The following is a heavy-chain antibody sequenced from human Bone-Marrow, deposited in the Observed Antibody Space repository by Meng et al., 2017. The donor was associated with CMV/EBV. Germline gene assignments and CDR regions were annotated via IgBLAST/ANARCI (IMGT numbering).Heavy chain of an antibody. D-gene: IGHD2-2*01. Sequence: ASVKVSCKASGYTFTRYYMHWVRQAPGQGLEWMGIINPSGGSTSYAQKFQGRVTITADISTRTAYMELNSLRSADTAVYYCARASTGIGDIVVVPAALKWRYYYGMDVWGQGTTVTVSS. V-gene: IGHV1-46*01. CDR3: ARASTGIGDIVVVPAALKWRYYYGMDV. CDR2: INPSGGST. J-gene: IGHJ6*02. CDR1: GYTFTRYY.